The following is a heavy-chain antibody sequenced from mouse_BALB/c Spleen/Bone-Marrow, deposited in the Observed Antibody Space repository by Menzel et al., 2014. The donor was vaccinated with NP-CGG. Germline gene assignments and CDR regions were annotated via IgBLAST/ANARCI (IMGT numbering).Heavy chain of an antibody. CDR1: GFNIKDTY. Sequence: VQLQQSGAELVKPGASVKLSCTAPGFNIKDTYMHWVKQRPEQGLEWIGRIDPANGNTKYDPKFQGKATITADTSSNTAYLQLSSLTSEDTAVYYCARYRLGAYLDYWGQGTTLTVSS. J-gene: IGHJ2*01. D-gene: IGHD2-14*01. CDR3: ARYRLGAYLDY. V-gene: IGHV14-3*02. CDR2: IDPANGNT.